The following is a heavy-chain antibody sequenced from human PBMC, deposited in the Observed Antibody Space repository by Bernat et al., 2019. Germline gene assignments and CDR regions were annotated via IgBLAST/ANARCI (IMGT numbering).Heavy chain of an antibody. CDR2: ISYDGSNK. CDR1: GFTFSSYA. D-gene: IGHD4-17*01. CDR3: ARARTVTPLLN. V-gene: IGHV3-30*01. Sequence: QVQLVESGGGVVQPGRSPRLSCAASGFTFSSYAMHWVRQAPGKGLEWVAVISYDGSNKYYADSVKGRFTISRDNSKNTLYLQMNSLRAEDTAVYYCARARTVTPLLNWGQGTLVTVSS. J-gene: IGHJ4*02.